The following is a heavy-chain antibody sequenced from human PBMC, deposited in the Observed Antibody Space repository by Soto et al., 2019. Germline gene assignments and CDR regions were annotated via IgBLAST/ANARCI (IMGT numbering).Heavy chain of an antibody. D-gene: IGHD6-19*01. CDR1: GFTFDDYA. CDR2: ISWNSGRI. Sequence: EVQLVESGGGLVQPGRSLRLSCAASGFTFDDYAMHWVRQAPGKGLEWVSGISWNSGRIGYADSVKGRFTISRDNAKNSLYLQMNSLRAEDTALYYCANDKTLSGWSAFDNWGQGTLVTVSS. V-gene: IGHV3-9*01. CDR3: ANDKTLSGWSAFDN. J-gene: IGHJ4*02.